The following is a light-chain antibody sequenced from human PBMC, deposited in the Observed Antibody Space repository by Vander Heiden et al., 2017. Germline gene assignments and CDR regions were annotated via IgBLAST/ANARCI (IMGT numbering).Light chain of an antibody. CDR3: NSYTSSSTRV. Sequence: QSPLPQPASVSGSPGQSLSLSCTGTSSHVGGYNCVSGYQQQPGKAPKLMIYEVSNRPSGVSNRFSGSKSGNTASLTISGLQAEDEADYYCNSYTSSSTRVFGGGTKLTVL. J-gene: IGLJ2*01. V-gene: IGLV2-14*01. CDR1: SSHVGGYNC. CDR2: EVS.